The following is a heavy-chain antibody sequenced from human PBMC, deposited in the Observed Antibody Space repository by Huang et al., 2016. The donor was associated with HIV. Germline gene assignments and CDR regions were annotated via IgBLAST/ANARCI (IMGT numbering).Heavy chain of an antibody. CDR1: GYTLTELS. Sequence: QVQLVQSGAEVKKPGASVKVSCKVSGYTLTELSIHWVGQAPGKGLEWMGGFAPEQGETNYAQNFQGRVTMTEDTSTDTAYMELNSLRSEDTAVYYCATGFDTYYDIWGQGTMVIASS. CDR2: FAPEQGET. D-gene: IGHD2-21*01. J-gene: IGHJ3*02. CDR3: ATGFDTYYDI. V-gene: IGHV1-24*01.